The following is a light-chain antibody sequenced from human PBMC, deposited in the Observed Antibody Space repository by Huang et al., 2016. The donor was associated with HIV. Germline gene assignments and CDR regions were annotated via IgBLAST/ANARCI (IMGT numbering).Light chain of an antibody. CDR2: KVS. J-gene: IGKJ1*01. V-gene: IGKV2-30*02. Sequence: DVVLTQSPLSLPVTLGQPASISCKSSHSLLHSDGNTYLNWFLQRPGQSPRRLIYKVSKRDCGVPARFSGSGSGADFTLTISRVEADDIGVYYCMQGTHWPQTFGQGTKVEVK. CDR3: MQGTHWPQT. CDR1: HSLLHSDGNTY.